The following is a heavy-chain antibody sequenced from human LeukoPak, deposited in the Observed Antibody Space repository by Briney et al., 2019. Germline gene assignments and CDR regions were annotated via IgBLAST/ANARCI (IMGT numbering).Heavy chain of an antibody. CDR2: IIPIFGTA. CDR1: GGTFSSYA. CDR3: ARVSANTYYYGSGSYQYFDY. V-gene: IGHV1-69*13. D-gene: IGHD3-10*01. J-gene: IGHJ4*02. Sequence: ASVKASCKASGGTFSSYAISWVRQAPGQGLEWMGGIIPIFGTANYAQKFQGRVTITADESTSTAYMELSSLRSEDTAVYYCARVSANTYYYGSGSYQYFDYWGQGTLVTVSS.